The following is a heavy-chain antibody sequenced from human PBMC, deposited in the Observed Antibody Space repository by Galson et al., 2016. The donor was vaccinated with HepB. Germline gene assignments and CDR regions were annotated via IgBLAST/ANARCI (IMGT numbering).Heavy chain of an antibody. Sequence: SLRLSCAASGFTFSGWDVHWVRQAPGKGLDWVAVISKTGDTTFYGDSVKGRFTISRDNSKNTVDLQIHSLRSEDAAVYFCARDFKLGAPDYMDVWGKGTTVTV. V-gene: IGHV3-30-3*01. D-gene: IGHD1-26*01. CDR2: ISKTGDTT. J-gene: IGHJ6*03. CDR1: GFTFSGWD. CDR3: ARDFKLGAPDYMDV.